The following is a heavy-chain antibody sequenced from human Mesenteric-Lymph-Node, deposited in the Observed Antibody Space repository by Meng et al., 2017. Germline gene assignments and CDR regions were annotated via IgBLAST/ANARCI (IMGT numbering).Heavy chain of an antibody. CDR2: INPNSGGT. CDR1: GFTFSSYA. Sequence: GESLKISCAASGFTFSSYAMSWVRQAPGKGLEWVGWINPNSGGTNYAQKFQGRVTMTRDTSISTAYMELSRLRSDDTAVYYCARGYPKITMIVVAPISFADYWGQGTLVTVSS. D-gene: IGHD3-22*01. CDR3: ARGYPKITMIVVAPISFADY. V-gene: IGHV1-2*02. J-gene: IGHJ4*02.